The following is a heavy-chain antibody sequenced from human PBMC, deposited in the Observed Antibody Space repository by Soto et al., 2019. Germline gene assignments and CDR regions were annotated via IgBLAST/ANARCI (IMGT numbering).Heavy chain of an antibody. V-gene: IGHV6-1*01. CDR1: GDSVSSNSAA. J-gene: IGHJ6*03. Sequence: PSQTLSLTCDISGDSVSSNSAAWNWIRQTPSRGLEWLGRTYYKSKWYYDYAVSVKSRIIVNPDTSKNQFSLHLNSVTPEDTAVYYCARGSWDDVSRHYSMEVWGKGTAVTVSS. D-gene: IGHD1-1*01. CDR2: TYYKSKWYY. CDR3: ARGSWDDVSRHYSMEV.